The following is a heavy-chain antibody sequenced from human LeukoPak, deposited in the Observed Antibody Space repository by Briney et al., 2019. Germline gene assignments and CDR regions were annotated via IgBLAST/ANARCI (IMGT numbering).Heavy chain of an antibody. CDR3: AKVGHDFWSGYYTGPNDNWFDP. CDR2: ISGSGGST. V-gene: IGHV3-23*01. J-gene: IGHJ5*02. Sequence: ETLSLTCAVYGGSFSGYYWSWVRQAPGKGLEWVSPISGSGGSTYYADSVKGRFTISRDNSKNTLYLQMNSLRAEDTAVYYCAKVGHDFWSGYYTGPNDNWFDPWGQGTLVTVSS. CDR1: GGSFSGYY. D-gene: IGHD3-3*01.